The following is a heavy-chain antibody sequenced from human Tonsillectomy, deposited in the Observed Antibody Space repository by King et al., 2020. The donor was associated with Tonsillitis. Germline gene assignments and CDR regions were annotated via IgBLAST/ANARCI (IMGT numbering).Heavy chain of an antibody. D-gene: IGHD2-15*01. CDR2: ISYDGSNK. Sequence: VQLVESGGGVVQPGRSLRLSCAASGFTFSSYAMHWVRQAPGKGLEWVAVISYDGSNKYYADSVKGRFTISRDNSKNTLYLQMNSLRAEDTAVYYCARDLYCSGGSCYSDYYYGMDVWGQGTTVTVSS. CDR1: GFTFSSYA. V-gene: IGHV3-30-3*01. J-gene: IGHJ6*02. CDR3: ARDLYCSGGSCYSDYYYGMDV.